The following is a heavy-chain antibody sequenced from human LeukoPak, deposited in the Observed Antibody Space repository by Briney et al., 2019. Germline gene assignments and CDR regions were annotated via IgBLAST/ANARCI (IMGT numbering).Heavy chain of an antibody. CDR3: ARDASVRGYSYGFDY. J-gene: IGHJ4*02. Sequence: GGSLRLSCAASGFTFSSYSMNWVRQAPGKGLEWVSYISSSSSTIYYADSVKGRFTISRDNAKNSLYLQMNSLRAEDTAVYYCARDASVRGYSYGFDYWGQGTLVTVSS. D-gene: IGHD5-18*01. V-gene: IGHV3-48*01. CDR1: GFTFSSYS. CDR2: ISSSSSTI.